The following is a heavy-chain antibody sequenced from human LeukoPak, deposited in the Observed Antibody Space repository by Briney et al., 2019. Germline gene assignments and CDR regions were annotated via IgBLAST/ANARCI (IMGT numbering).Heavy chain of an antibody. CDR2: ISSGGSTT. CDR1: GFTFSDHY. V-gene: IGHV3-11*01. CDR3: AREIAADRGFDS. D-gene: IGHD6-6*01. J-gene: IGHJ4*02. Sequence: EGSLRLSCAASGFTFSDHYMSWIRQAPGKGLECVSYISSGGSTTYYTDSVKGRFTISRDNGKNALYLQMNSLRAEDTAVYYCAREIAADRGFDSWGQGTLVTVSS.